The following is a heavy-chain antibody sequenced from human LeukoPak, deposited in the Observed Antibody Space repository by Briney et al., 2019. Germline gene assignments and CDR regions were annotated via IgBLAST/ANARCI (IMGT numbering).Heavy chain of an antibody. Sequence: GGSLRLSCAASGFTVSSNYMSWVRQAPGKGLEWVSVIYSGGSTYYADSVKGRFTISRDNSKNTLYLQINSLRAEDTAVYYCARIRPYDYVWGSYRPNDYWGQGTLVTVSS. D-gene: IGHD3-16*02. CDR2: IYSGGST. CDR1: GFTVSSNY. V-gene: IGHV3-53*01. J-gene: IGHJ4*02. CDR3: ARIRPYDYVWGSYRPNDY.